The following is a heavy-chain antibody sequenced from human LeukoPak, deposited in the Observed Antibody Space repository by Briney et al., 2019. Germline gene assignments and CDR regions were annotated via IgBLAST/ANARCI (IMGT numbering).Heavy chain of an antibody. J-gene: IGHJ4*02. CDR1: GFTFSSHG. D-gene: IGHD7-27*01. Sequence: GGSLRLSCVASGFTFSSHGMGWVRQGPGKGLEWVSVIRGGGRSGTYYADSVKGRFTISRDNSKNTLLLQMSSLRAEDTAVYYCAKGNNWGPFDYWGQGTLVTVSS. V-gene: IGHV3-23*01. CDR2: IRGGGRSGT. CDR3: AKGNNWGPFDY.